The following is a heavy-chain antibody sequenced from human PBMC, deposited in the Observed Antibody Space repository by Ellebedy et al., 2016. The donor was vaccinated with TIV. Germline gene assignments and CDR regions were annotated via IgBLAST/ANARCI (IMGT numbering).Heavy chain of an antibody. D-gene: IGHD1-26*01. Sequence: AASVKVSCKASGYTFTGYYMHWARQAPGQGLEWMGWINPNSGGTNYAQKFQGRVTMTRDTSISTAYMELSRLRSDDTAVYYCARAPPYSGSYSDYWGQGTLVTVAS. CDR2: INPNSGGT. CDR3: ARAPPYSGSYSDY. J-gene: IGHJ4*02. V-gene: IGHV1-2*02. CDR1: GYTFTGYY.